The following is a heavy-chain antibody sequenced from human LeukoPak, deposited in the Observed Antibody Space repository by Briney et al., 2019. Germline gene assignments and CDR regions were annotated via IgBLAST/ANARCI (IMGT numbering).Heavy chain of an antibody. V-gene: IGHV3-30-3*01. J-gene: IGHJ4*02. CDR2: ISYDGSNK. D-gene: IGHD3-3*01. CDR3: AREGGYDSGRYYFDY. CDR1: GFTLSSYA. Sequence: GGSLRLSCAASGFTLSSYAMHWVRQAPGKGLEWVAVISYDGSNKYYADSVKGRFTISRDNSKNTLYLQMNSLRAGDTAVYYCAREGGYDSGRYYFDYWGQGTLVTVSS.